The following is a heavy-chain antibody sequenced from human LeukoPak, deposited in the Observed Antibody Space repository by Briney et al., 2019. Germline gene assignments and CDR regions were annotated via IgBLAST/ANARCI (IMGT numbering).Heavy chain of an antibody. D-gene: IGHD3-16*02. Sequence: GGSLRLSCAASGFTFSSYAMHWVRQAPGKGLEWVAVISYDGSNKYYADSVKGRFTISRDNSKNTLYLQMNSLRAEDTAVYYCATLSGYWGQRTPVTVSS. CDR1: GFTFSSYA. V-gene: IGHV3-30*04. CDR3: ATLSGY. CDR2: ISYDGSNK. J-gene: IGHJ4*02.